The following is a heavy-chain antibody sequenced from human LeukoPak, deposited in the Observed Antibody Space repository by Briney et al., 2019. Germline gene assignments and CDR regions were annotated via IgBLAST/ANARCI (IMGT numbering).Heavy chain of an antibody. Sequence: SETLSLTCTVSGYSISSGYYWGWIRQPPGKGLEWIGSIYHSGSTYYNPSLKSRVTISVDTSKNQLSLKLSSVTAADTAVYYCARGEVLIVGAPGEGWFDYWGQGTLVTVSS. CDR3: ARGEVLIVGAPGEGWFDY. J-gene: IGHJ4*02. V-gene: IGHV4-38-2*02. CDR1: GYSISSGYY. D-gene: IGHD1-26*01. CDR2: IYHSGST.